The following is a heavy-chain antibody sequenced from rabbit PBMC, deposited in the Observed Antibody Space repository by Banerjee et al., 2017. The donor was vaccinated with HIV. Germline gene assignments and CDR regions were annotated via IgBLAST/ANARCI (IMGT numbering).Heavy chain of an antibody. CDR3: ARDPTNIEAYNL. D-gene: IGHD1-1*01. CDR2: IDGGSSGTT. CDR1: GFSFSSSYW. J-gene: IGHJ4*01. V-gene: IGHV1S40*01. Sequence: QSLEESGGDLVKPGASLTLTCTASGFSFSSSYWICWVRQAPGKGLEWIGCIDGGSSGTTYYASWAKGRFTISKTSSTTVTLQMTSLTAADTATYFCARDPTNIEAYNLWGPGTLVTVS.